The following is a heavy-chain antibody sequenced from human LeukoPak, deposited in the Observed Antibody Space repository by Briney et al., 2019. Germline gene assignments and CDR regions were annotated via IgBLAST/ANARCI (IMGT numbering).Heavy chain of an antibody. CDR3: ARSIPETYSSGWYHDY. CDR2: IYSGGST. J-gene: IGHJ4*02. V-gene: IGHV3-53*01. Sequence: PGGSLRLSYAASGFTVSSNYMSWVRQAPGKGLEWVSVIYSGGSTYYADSVKGRFTISRDNSKNTLYLQMNSLRAEDTAVYYCARSIPETYSSGWYHDYWGQGNLVTVSP. D-gene: IGHD6-19*01. CDR1: GFTVSSNY.